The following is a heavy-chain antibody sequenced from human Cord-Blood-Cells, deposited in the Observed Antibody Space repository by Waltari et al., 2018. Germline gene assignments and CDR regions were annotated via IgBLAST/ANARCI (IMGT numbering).Heavy chain of an antibody. CDR1: GYTFTSYD. CDR2: MNPNSGNT. CDR3: ARPRRGYCSGGSCSYWYFDL. J-gene: IGHJ2*01. Sequence: QVQLVQSGAEVKKPGASVKVSCKASGYTFTSYDINWVRQANGQGLEWMGWMNPNSGNTGYAQKFQGRVTITRNTSRSTAYMELSSLRSEDTAVYYCARPRRGYCSGGSCSYWYFDLWGRGTLVTVSS. D-gene: IGHD2-15*01. V-gene: IGHV1-8*03.